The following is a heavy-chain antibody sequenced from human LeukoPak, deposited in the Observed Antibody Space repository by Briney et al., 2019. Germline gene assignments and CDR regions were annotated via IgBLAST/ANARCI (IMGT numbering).Heavy chain of an antibody. Sequence: SETLSLTCTVSGGSISPYYWSWIRQPPGKGLEWIGYIYSSANTNYNPSLKGRVTMSVDTSKNQFSLTLSSVTAADTAVYYCARRSGSSDYFDYWGQGTLVTVSS. J-gene: IGHJ4*02. CDR3: ARRSGSSDYFDY. CDR1: GGSISPYY. CDR2: IYSSANT. D-gene: IGHD1-26*01. V-gene: IGHV4-59*01.